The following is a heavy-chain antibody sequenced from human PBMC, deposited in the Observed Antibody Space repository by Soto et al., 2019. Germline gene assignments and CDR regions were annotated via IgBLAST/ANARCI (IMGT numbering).Heavy chain of an antibody. CDR3: VRSRQMESGKDYGLDV. Sequence: QVQLQESGSGLVKPSQSLSLTCTVSGVSLNTADTWWSWIRQSPGKGLEFIGYYHSGGSTYYDASLRSRVIISANTSNRQFSLKLSSVTVADTAVYFCVRSRQMESGKDYGLDVWGQGTTVTVSS. D-gene: IGHD1-1*01. CDR1: GVSLNTADTW. J-gene: IGHJ6*02. V-gene: IGHV4-30-4*01. CDR2: YHSGGST.